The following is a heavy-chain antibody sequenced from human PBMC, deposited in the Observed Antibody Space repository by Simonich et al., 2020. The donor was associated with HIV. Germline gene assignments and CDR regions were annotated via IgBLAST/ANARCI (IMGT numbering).Heavy chain of an antibody. D-gene: IGHD7-27*01. CDR1: GYSISSGYY. CDR3: AGTGPLLDF. V-gene: IGHV4-38-2*01. J-gene: IGHJ4*02. Sequence: QLQLQESGPGLVKPSETLSLTCAVSGYSISSGYYWGWIRQPPGKGLEWIGNIYHWWSTYYNPSLKSRVTMSVDTSKNQFSLKLSSVTAADTAVYYCAGTGPLLDFWGQGTLVTVSS. CDR2: IYHWWST.